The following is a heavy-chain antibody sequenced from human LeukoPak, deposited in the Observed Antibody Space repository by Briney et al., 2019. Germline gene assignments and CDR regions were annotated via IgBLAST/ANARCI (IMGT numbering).Heavy chain of an antibody. CDR1: GYTLTELS. Sequence: ASVKVSCKVSGYTLTELSMHWVRQAPGKGLEWVGGFDPEDGETIYAQKFQGRVTMTEDTSTDTAYMELSSLRSEDTAVYYCAKYNWNSHDAFDIWGQGTMVTVSS. J-gene: IGHJ3*02. CDR2: FDPEDGET. CDR3: AKYNWNSHDAFDI. D-gene: IGHD1-1*01. V-gene: IGHV1-24*01.